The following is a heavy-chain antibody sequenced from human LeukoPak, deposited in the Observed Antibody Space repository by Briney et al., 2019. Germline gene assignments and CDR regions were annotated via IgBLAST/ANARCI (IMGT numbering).Heavy chain of an antibody. Sequence: PGGSLRLSCSAPGFTFSSYVMHWVRQAPGKGLEYVSAISSNGDSAYYADSVKGRFTISRDNSKNTLYLQMSSLRTEDTAVYYCVKVKGIVVAGTGFDYWGQGTLVTVSS. CDR3: VKVKGIVVAGTGFDY. CDR1: GFTFSSYV. V-gene: IGHV3-64D*06. CDR2: ISSNGDSA. J-gene: IGHJ4*02. D-gene: IGHD6-19*01.